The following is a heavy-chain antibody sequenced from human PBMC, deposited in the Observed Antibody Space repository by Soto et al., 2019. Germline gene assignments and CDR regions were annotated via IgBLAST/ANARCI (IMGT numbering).Heavy chain of an antibody. CDR3: ATSKYINSGMDV. D-gene: IGHD4-4*01. J-gene: IGHJ6*02. V-gene: IGHV1-69*02. Sequence: QVQLVQSGAEVKKPGSSVKVSCKASGGTFSSYTISWVRQAPGQGLEWMGRIIPILGIANYAQKFQGRVTITADKSTSTAYMELSSLRSEDTAVYYCATSKYINSGMDVWGQGTTVTVSS. CDR2: IIPILGIA. CDR1: GGTFSSYT.